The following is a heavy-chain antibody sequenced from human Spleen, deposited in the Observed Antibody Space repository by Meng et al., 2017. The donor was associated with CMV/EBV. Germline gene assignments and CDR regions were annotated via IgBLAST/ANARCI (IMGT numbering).Heavy chain of an antibody. J-gene: IGHJ4*02. Sequence: GESLKISCAGSGFTFSNYWMSWVRQAPGKGLEWVGRIKSKTDGGTTDYAAPVKGRFTISRDDSKNTLYLQMNSLKTEDTAVYYCTTDSITIFGVVIKGVDYWGQGTLVTVSS. D-gene: IGHD3-3*01. V-gene: IGHV3-15*01. CDR1: GFTFSNYW. CDR2: IKSKTDGGTT. CDR3: TTDSITIFGVVIKGVDY.